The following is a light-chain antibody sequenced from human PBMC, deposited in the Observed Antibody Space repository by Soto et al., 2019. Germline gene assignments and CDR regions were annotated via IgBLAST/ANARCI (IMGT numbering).Light chain of an antibody. CDR3: QQSDNWPLLS. J-gene: IGKJ4*01. V-gene: IGKV3D-15*01. Sequence: EVVLTKSPGTLSLSPGERATLSCRASQSVRSNFLAWYQQKPGQAPRLLIYGASNRATGIPARFSGSGSGTEFTLTISNLQSEDSAIYYCQQSDNWPLLSFGGGTKVDIK. CDR1: QSVRSN. CDR2: GAS.